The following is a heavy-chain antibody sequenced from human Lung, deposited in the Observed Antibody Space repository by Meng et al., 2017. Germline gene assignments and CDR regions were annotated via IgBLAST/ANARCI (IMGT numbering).Heavy chain of an antibody. D-gene: IGHD6-13*01. CDR2: IESNSDGGTT. V-gene: IGHV3-15*04. CDR1: GFSFTDAW. CDR3: ATGAAAADH. J-gene: IGHJ4*02. Sequence: GESLKISCVASGFSFTDAWMSWVRQAPGKGLEWVGRIESNSDGGTTDYAAPVKGRFTISRDDSKNTLYLQMNSLIIEDTALYFYATGAAAADHWGQGTLVTVSS.